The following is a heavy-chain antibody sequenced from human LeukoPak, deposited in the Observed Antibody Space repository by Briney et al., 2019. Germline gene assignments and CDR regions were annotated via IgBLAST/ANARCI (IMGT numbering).Heavy chain of an antibody. CDR2: LNPNNGGT. J-gene: IGHJ4*02. V-gene: IGHV1-2*02. CDR1: GYTFTGYY. CDR3: ARDQAVGGSISYYFEY. Sequence: ASVKVSCKTSGYTFTGYYMHWVRQAPGQGLEWMGWLNPNNGGTKYAQNFEGRVTMTRDTSISTAYMELSRLRSDDTAVYYCARDQAVGGSISYYFEYWGQGTLVTVSS. D-gene: IGHD2-15*01.